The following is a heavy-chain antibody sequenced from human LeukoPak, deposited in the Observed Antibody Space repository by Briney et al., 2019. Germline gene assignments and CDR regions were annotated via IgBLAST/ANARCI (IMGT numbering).Heavy chain of an antibody. CDR2: IYYSGTT. CDR1: GVSISSYY. V-gene: IGHV4-59*01. Sequence: SETLSLTCTVSGVSISSYYWGWIRQPPGKGLEWIGYIYYSGTTRYNSSLKSRVTISVDTSKNQFSLKLSSVTAADTAVYYCARGEYCSSSSCYKSAFDIWGQGTMVTVSS. D-gene: IGHD2-2*02. J-gene: IGHJ3*02. CDR3: ARGEYCSSSSCYKSAFDI.